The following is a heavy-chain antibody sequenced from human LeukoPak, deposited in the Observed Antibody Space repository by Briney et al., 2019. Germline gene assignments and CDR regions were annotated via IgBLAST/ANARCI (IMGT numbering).Heavy chain of an antibody. D-gene: IGHD3-3*01. Sequence: SGGSLRLSCTASGFTFGDYAMNWVRQAPGKGLEWVGFIRGKGSGGTTEYAASVKGRFTISRDDSKSIAYLQMNSLRAEDTAVYYCAKTARDFWSGYYGPFDYWGQGTLVTVSS. CDR3: AKTARDFWSGYYGPFDY. V-gene: IGHV3-49*04. J-gene: IGHJ4*02. CDR1: GFTFGDYA. CDR2: IRGKGSGGTT.